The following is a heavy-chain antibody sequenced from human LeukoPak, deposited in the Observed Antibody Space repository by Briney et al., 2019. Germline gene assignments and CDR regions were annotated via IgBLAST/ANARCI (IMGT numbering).Heavy chain of an antibody. CDR2: IYYSGRT. CDR3: ARHLRRIAVAGPYYFDY. D-gene: IGHD6-19*01. Sequence: PSETLSLTCTVSGGSISSSSYYWGWIRQPPGKGLEWIGSIYYSGRTYYNPSLKSRVTISVDTSKNQSSLKLSSVTAADTAVYYCARHLRRIAVAGPYYFDYWGQGTLVTVSS. V-gene: IGHV4-39*01. J-gene: IGHJ4*02. CDR1: GGSISSSSYY.